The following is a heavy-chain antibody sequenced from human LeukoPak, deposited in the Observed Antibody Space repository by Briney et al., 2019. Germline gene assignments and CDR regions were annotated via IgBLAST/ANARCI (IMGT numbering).Heavy chain of an antibody. CDR1: ADSISSRY. V-gene: IGHV4-59*11. CDR2: IHYSGTT. Sequence: SETLSLTCTVSADSISSRYCSWIRQPPGKGLEWIGYIHYSGTTNYNPSLKSRVTISVDTFKKQFSLKLKPVTAADTAVYYCANLHYVSSGSNFDYWGQGTLVTVSS. CDR3: ANLHYVSSGSNFDY. J-gene: IGHJ4*02. D-gene: IGHD3-22*01.